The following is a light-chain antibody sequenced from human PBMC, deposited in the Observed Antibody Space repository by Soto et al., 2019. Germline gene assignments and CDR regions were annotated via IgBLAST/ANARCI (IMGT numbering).Light chain of an antibody. Sequence: IVMTQSPATVSVSPGESASLSCRASRTIGTNLGWYQQKPGQAPRLLISKTSTRATGVPARFSGSGSGTDFTLTITSLQSEDIAVYYCQQYADWPLTFGGGTKVDI. V-gene: IGKV3-15*01. CDR2: KTS. CDR3: QQYADWPLT. CDR1: RTIGTN. J-gene: IGKJ4*01.